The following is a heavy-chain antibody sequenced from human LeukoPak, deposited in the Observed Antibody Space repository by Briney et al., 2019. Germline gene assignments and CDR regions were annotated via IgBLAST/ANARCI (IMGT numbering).Heavy chain of an antibody. CDR1: VFTFSSYG. CDR3: ARDLLLVRTPFGNYYGSGSPLDY. V-gene: IGHV3-33*01. J-gene: IGHJ4*02. D-gene: IGHD3-10*01. CDR2: IWYDGSNK. Sequence: PGGSLRLSCAASVFTFSSYGMHWVRQAPGKGLECVAVIWYDGSNKYYADSVKGRFTISRDNSKNTLYLQMHSLRAEDTAVYYCARDLLLVRTPFGNYYGSGSPLDYWGQGTLVTVSS.